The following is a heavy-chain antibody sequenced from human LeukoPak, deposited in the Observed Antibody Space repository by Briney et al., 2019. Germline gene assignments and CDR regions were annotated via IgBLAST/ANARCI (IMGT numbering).Heavy chain of an antibody. D-gene: IGHD3-3*01. Sequence: GGSLRLSCASSVFTFSSYAMSWVRQAPGKGLEWVSAISGSGVATYYADSVKGRFTISRDNSKNTLYLQMNSLRAGDTAVYYRAKGNYDFWSGYPGLSYFDYWGQGTLVTVSS. CDR1: VFTFSSYA. CDR2: ISGSGVAT. V-gene: IGHV3-23*01. CDR3: AKGNYDFWSGYPGLSYFDY. J-gene: IGHJ4*02.